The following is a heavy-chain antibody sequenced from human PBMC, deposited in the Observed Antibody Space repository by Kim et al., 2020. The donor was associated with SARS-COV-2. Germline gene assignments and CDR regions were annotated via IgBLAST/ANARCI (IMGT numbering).Heavy chain of an antibody. J-gene: IGHJ6*03. CDR3: AKVSTSNWHYYYYIDV. CDR2: ISWNSGSI. V-gene: IGHV3-9*01. Sequence: GGSLRLSCAASGFTFNDYAMHWVRQAPGKGLEWVSGISWNSGSIQYADSVKGRFTVFRDNARNSLYLQMNSLRPEDTAVYYCAKVSTSNWHYYYYIDVWGKGTTVTVSS. D-gene: IGHD1-1*01. CDR1: GFTFNDYA.